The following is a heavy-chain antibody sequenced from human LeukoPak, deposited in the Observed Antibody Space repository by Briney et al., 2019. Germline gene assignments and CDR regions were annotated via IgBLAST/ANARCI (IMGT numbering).Heavy chain of an antibody. Sequence: GGSLRLSCAASGFIFSNYEMNWVRQAPGKGLEWISYISISGTIIYYAESVKGRFTISRDNTKNSLFLQMNSLRAEDTAVYYCVRGGGAAYKYNALDIWGQGTMVTGSS. CDR2: ISISGTII. CDR1: GFIFSNYE. J-gene: IGHJ3*02. V-gene: IGHV3-48*03. CDR3: VRGGGAAYKYNALDI. D-gene: IGHD3-16*01.